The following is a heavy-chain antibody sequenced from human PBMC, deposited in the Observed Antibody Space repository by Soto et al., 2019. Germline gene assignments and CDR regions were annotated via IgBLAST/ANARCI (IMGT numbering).Heavy chain of an antibody. V-gene: IGHV3-30*18. Sequence: QVQLVESGGGVVQPGRSLRLSCAASGFTFSSYGMHWVRQAPGKGLEWVAVISYDGSNKYYADSVKGRFTISRDNSKNTLYLQMNSLRAEDTAVSYCAKVTSVNDYWGQGTLVTVSS. CDR2: ISYDGSNK. J-gene: IGHJ4*02. CDR3: AKVTSVNDY. CDR1: GFTFSSYG.